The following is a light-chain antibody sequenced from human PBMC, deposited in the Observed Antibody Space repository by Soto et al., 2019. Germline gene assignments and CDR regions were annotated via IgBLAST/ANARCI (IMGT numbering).Light chain of an antibody. Sequence: DMQMTQSPSTLSASVGDRVTITCRASQSISSWLAWYQQKPGKAPKLLIYDASSLEGGVPSRFSGSGSGTEFTFTISSLQPDDFATYYCQQYNSYSPWTFGQGTKVDIK. CDR3: QQYNSYSPWT. V-gene: IGKV1-5*01. J-gene: IGKJ1*01. CDR1: QSISSW. CDR2: DAS.